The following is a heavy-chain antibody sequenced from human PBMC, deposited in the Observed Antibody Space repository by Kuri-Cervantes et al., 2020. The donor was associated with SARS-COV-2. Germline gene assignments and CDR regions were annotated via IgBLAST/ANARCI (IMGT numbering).Heavy chain of an antibody. CDR1: GFTFSRYS. Sequence: GESLKIYCAASGFTFSRYSMNWVRQAPGRGLEWVSYISSSSSTIYYADSVKGRSTISRDNAKNSLYLQLNGLRAEDTAVYYCARGKYYDFWSVYYGPIDYWGQGTLVTVSS. CDR2: ISSSSSTI. J-gene: IGHJ4*02. V-gene: IGHV3-48*01. CDR3: ARGKYYDFWSVYYGPIDY. D-gene: IGHD3-3*01.